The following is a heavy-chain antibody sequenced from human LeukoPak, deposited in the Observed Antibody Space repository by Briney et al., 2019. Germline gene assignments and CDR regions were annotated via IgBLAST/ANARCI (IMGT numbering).Heavy chain of an antibody. Sequence: PSETLSLTCTVSGGSISSGGYYWSWIRQHPGKGLEWIGYIYYSGSTYYNPSLKSRVTISVDTSKNQFSLKLSSVTAADTAVYYCATALYYYGSGSYYVFDYWGQGTQVTVSS. J-gene: IGHJ4*02. CDR1: GGSISSGGYY. CDR3: ATALYYYGSGSYYVFDY. D-gene: IGHD3-10*01. V-gene: IGHV4-31*03. CDR2: IYYSGST.